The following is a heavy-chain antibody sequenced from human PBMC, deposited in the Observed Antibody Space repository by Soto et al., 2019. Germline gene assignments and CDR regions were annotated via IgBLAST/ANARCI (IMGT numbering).Heavy chain of an antibody. V-gene: IGHV3-30*18. J-gene: IGHJ4*02. CDR2: ISYDGSNK. CDR3: AKDRTDLRGGYYFWSGYHLYYFVS. D-gene: IGHD3-3*01. Sequence: GGSLRLSCAASGFTFSSYGMHWVRQAPGKGLEWVAVISYDGSNKYYADSVKGRFTISRDNSKNTLYLQMNSLRAEDTAVYYCAKDRTDLRGGYYFWSGYHLYYFVSWGQGTLVTVSP. CDR1: GFTFSSYG.